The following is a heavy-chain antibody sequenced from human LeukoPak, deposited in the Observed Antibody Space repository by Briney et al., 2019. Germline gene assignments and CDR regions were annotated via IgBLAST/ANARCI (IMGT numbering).Heavy chain of an antibody. Sequence: SETLSLTCTVSGGSISSYYWSWIRQPPGKGLEWIGCIYYSGSTNYNPSLKSRVTISVDTSKNQFSLKLSSVTAADTAVYYCAIIAVAGTLLDYWGQGSLVTVSS. J-gene: IGHJ4*02. V-gene: IGHV4-59*01. CDR2: IYYSGST. D-gene: IGHD6-19*01. CDR1: GGSISSYY. CDR3: AIIAVAGTLLDY.